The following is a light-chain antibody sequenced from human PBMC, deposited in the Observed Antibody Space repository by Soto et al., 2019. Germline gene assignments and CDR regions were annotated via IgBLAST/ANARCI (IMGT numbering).Light chain of an antibody. CDR3: AAWDDSLKGPV. Sequence: QSVLTQPPSTSGTPGQRVTMSCSGSSSNIGGNTVNWYQQFPGTAPKLLIYENNQRPSGVPDRFSGSKSGTSASLAISGLQSEDAADYHCAAWDDSLKGPVFGGGTKLTVL. CDR1: SSNIGGNT. V-gene: IGLV1-44*01. CDR2: ENN. J-gene: IGLJ3*02.